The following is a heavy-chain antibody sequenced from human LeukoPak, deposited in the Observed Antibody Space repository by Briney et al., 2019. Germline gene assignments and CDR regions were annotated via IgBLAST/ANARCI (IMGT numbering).Heavy chain of an antibody. CDR1: GGSACSGYYD. J-gene: IGHJ4*02. CDR3: ARDRGWEVFDY. Sequence: PLETPSLTRTVSGGSACSGYYDCSWIRQSPGRGLEWIGNMYYSGTTTYNPSLKSRVTISRDTSKNQFSLNLSSVTSLDTALYYCARDRGWEVFDYWGQGILVTVSS. V-gene: IGHV4-61*01. CDR2: MYYSGTT. D-gene: IGHD1-26*01.